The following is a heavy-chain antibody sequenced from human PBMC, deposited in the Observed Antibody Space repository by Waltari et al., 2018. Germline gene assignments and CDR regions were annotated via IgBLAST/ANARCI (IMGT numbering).Heavy chain of an antibody. V-gene: IGHV4-59*11. CDR1: CGSISSHY. J-gene: IGHJ6*02. CDR3: ARDYQGYYGSGSYSAMDV. Sequence: QVQLQESGPGLVKPSETLSLTCTVSCGSISSHYWSWIRQPHGKGVEWIGYIYYSGSTNYTPSLKSRVPISVDTSKTPFSLKLSSVTAADTAVYSCARDYQGYYGSGSYSAMDVWGQGTTVTVSS. CDR2: IYYSGST. D-gene: IGHD3-10*01.